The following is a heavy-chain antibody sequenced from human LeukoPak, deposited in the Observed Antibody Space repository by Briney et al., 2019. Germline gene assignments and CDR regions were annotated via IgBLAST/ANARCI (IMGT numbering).Heavy chain of an antibody. D-gene: IGHD3-22*01. CDR1: GYSFTSYW. V-gene: IGHV5-51*01. J-gene: IGHJ3*02. CDR3: ARRRNYDSSGYYYAPAPNAFDI. CDR2: IYPGDSDT. Sequence: ESLKISCKGSGYSFTSYWIGWVRQMPGKGLEWMGIIYPGDSDTRYSPSFQGQVTISADKSISTAYLQWSSLKASDTAMYYCARRRNYDSSGYYYAPAPNAFDIWGQGTMVTVSS.